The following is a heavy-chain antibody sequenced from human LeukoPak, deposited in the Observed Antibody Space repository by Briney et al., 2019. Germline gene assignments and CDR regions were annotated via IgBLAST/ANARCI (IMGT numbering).Heavy chain of an antibody. CDR1: GFTFSSYA. D-gene: IGHD6-13*01. CDR3: AKGVAAAGIFDY. Sequence: GGSLGLSCAASGFTFSSYAMSWVRQAPGKGLEWVSAISGSGGSTYYADSVKGRFTISRDNSKNTLYLQMNSLRAEDTAVYYCAKGVAAAGIFDYWGQGTLVTVSS. CDR2: ISGSGGST. V-gene: IGHV3-23*01. J-gene: IGHJ4*02.